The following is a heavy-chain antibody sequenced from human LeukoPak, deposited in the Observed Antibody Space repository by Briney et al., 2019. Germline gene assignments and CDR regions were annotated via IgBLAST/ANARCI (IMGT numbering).Heavy chain of an antibody. CDR2: IKQDGSDK. Sequence: GGSLRLSCVASGSTFTKYWMSWVRQAPGKGLEWVANIKQDGSDKYYVDSVKGRFTVSRDNAQNSLYLQINSLRAEDTAVYYCVRVGRSAFDIWGQGTMVTVSS. J-gene: IGHJ3*02. CDR1: GSTFTKYW. CDR3: VRVGRSAFDI. V-gene: IGHV3-7*01.